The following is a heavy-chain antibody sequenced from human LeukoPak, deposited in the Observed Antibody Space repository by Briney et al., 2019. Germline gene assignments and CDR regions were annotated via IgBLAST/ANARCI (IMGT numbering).Heavy chain of an antibody. CDR2: ISGSGGST. CDR1: GFTFSSYA. J-gene: IGHJ5*02. D-gene: IGHD6-19*01. CDR3: AKGGQWLAYNWFDP. Sequence: PGGSLRLSCAASGFTFSSYAMSWVRQAPGKGLEWVSAISGSGGSTYYADSVKGRFTISRDNSKNTLYPQMNSLRAEGTAVYYCAKGGQWLAYNWFDPWGQGTLVTVSS. V-gene: IGHV3-23*01.